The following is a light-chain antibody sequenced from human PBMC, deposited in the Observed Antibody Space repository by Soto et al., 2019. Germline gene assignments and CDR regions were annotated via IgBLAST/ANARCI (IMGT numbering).Light chain of an antibody. V-gene: IGLV1-51*02. CDR1: SSNIGNNY. CDR3: GTWDSSLSAEV. Sequence: QSLSAQPPSVSPAPGQKVTISCAGSSSNIGNNYVSWYQQLPGTAPKLLIYENNKRPSGIPDRFSGSKSGTSATLGITGLQTGDEADYYCGTWDSSLSAEVFGTGTKVTVL. J-gene: IGLJ1*01. CDR2: ENN.